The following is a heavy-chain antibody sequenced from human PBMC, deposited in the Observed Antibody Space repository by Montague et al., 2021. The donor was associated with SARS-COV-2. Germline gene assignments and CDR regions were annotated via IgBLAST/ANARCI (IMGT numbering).Heavy chain of an antibody. CDR3: ARHYYVSSGYYSPWYFDL. V-gene: IGHV4-39*01. Sequence: SETRSLTCTVSGGSISSSSYYWGWIRQPPGKGLEWIGSIYYSGSTYYNPSLKSRVTISVDTSENQFSLKLSSVTAADTAVYYCARHYYVSSGYYSPWYFDLWGRGTLVTVSS. D-gene: IGHD3-22*01. J-gene: IGHJ2*01. CDR2: IYYSGST. CDR1: GGSISSSSYY.